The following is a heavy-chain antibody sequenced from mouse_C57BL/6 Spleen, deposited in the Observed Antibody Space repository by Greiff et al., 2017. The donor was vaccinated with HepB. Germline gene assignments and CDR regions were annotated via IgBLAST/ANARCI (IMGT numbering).Heavy chain of an antibody. Sequence: VQLKESGGGLVKPGGSLKLSCAASGFTFSSYAMSWVRQTPEKRLEWVATISDGGSYTYYPDNVKGRFTISRDNAKNNLYLQMSHLKSEDTAVYYCARGGTTVLWYFDVWGTGTTVTVSS. CDR3: ARGGTTVLWYFDV. V-gene: IGHV5-4*01. CDR2: ISDGGSYT. J-gene: IGHJ1*03. D-gene: IGHD1-1*01. CDR1: GFTFSSYA.